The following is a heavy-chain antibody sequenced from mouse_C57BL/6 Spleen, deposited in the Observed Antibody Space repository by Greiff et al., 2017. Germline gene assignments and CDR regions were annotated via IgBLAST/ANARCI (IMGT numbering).Heavy chain of an antibody. CDR3: ARHEADHDAYYLDD. CDR1: GYTFTEYT. D-gene: IGHD2-4*01. Sequence: VQLQQSGAELVKPGASVKLSCKASGYTFTEYTIHWVKQRAGQGLEWIGWFYTGSGSIKYNEKFKDKDTLTADKTSSTVYMELSMLTSEDSAVYCCARHEADHDAYYLDDWGNGITLTVSS. CDR2: FYTGSGSI. J-gene: IGHJ2*01. V-gene: IGHV1-62-2*01.